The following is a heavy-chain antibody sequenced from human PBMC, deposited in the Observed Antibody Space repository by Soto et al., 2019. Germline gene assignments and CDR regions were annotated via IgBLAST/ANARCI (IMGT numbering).Heavy chain of an antibody. J-gene: IGHJ4*02. V-gene: IGHV3-21*06. CDR2: ISSTTNYI. CDR1: GFTFTRYS. Sequence: LRLSCAASGFTFTRYSMNWVRQAPGKGLEWVSSISSTTNYIYYGDSMKGRFTISRNNAKNSLYLEMNSLRAEDTAVYYCARESEDLTSNFDYWGQGTLVTVSS. CDR3: ARESEDLTSNFDY.